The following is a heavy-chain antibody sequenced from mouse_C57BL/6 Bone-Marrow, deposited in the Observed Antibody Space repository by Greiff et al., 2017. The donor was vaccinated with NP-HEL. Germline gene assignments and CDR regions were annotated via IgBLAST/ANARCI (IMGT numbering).Heavy chain of an antibody. CDR2: IWWDDDK. CDR3: ARMPNPLLLRPVALTLQD. D-gene: IGHD1-1*01. J-gene: IGHJ1*03. Sequence: QVTLKVSGPGILQPSQTLSLTCSFSGFSLSTFGMGVGWIRQPSGKGLEWLAHIWWDDDKYYNPALKSRLTISKDTSKNQVFLKIANVDTADTATYYCARMPNPLLLRPVALTLQDWGTGTTVTVSS. V-gene: IGHV8-8*01. CDR1: GFSLSTFGMG.